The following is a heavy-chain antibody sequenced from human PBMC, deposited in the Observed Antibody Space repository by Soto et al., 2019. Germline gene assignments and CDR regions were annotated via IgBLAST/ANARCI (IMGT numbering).Heavy chain of an antibody. CDR3: ARALSGWSDSFDV. J-gene: IGHJ4*02. Sequence: QVQLVQSGAEVKKPGASVKVSCKASGYAFTSYDANWVRQAPGQGLEWMGWMNPKSGNTGFAQKFQGRVTLTMDSSISTAYMELSSLTSEDTAVYYCARALSGWSDSFDVWGQGTLVTVSS. D-gene: IGHD6-19*01. CDR2: MNPKSGNT. V-gene: IGHV1-8*01. CDR1: GYAFTSYD.